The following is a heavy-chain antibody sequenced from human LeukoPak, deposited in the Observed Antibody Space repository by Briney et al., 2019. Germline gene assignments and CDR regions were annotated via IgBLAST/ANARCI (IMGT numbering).Heavy chain of an antibody. CDR3: STMFYDYWSGYYVADY. CDR1: GFTFTNAW. CDR2: IKSKTDGGTT. J-gene: IGHJ4*02. V-gene: IGHV3-15*01. Sequence: SGGSLRLSCAASGFTFTNAWMNWVRQAPGRGLEWVGRIKSKTDGGTTDYAAPVKGRFTISRDDSKHTVYLQMNNLKTGDTAVYYCSTMFYDYWSGYYVADYWGQGTLVTVSS. D-gene: IGHD3-3*01.